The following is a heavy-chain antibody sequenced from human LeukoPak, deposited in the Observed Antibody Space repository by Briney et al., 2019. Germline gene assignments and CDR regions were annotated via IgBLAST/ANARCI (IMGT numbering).Heavy chain of an antibody. D-gene: IGHD2-15*01. Sequence: PGGSLRLSXAASGFTFDDYGMSWVRQAPGKGLEWVSGINWNGGSTGYADSVKGRFTISRDNAKNSLYLQMNSLRAEDTALYYRAKSGASGRYFDYWGQGTLVTVSS. V-gene: IGHV3-20*04. CDR2: INWNGGST. CDR1: GFTFDDYG. CDR3: AKSGASGRYFDY. J-gene: IGHJ4*02.